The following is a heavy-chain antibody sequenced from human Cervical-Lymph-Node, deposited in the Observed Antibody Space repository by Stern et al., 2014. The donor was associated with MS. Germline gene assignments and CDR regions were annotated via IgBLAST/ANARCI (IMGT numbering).Heavy chain of an antibody. CDR3: ARDTSSPERSDW. V-gene: IGHV3-53*01. D-gene: IGHD1-1*01. CDR2: ITNVGST. Sequence: MQLVQSGGGVIQPGGSLRLSCTASGFTVSRDYMTWVRQAPGKGLEWVSLITNVGSTFYTDSVNGRFTISRDDSKNTVYLHMTSLRAEDTAMYYCARDTSSPERSDWWGQGTLVTVSS. CDR1: GFTVSRDY. J-gene: IGHJ4*02.